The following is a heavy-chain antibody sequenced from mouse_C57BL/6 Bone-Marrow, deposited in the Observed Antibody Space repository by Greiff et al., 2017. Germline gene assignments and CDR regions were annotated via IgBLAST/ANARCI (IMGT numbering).Heavy chain of an antibody. CDR1: GYTFTSYW. J-gene: IGHJ2*01. V-gene: IGHV1-50*01. CDR2: IDPSDSST. Sequence: QVQLQQPGAELVKPGASVKLSCKASGYTFTSYWMQWVKQRPGQGLEWIGEIDPSDSSTNYNQQFKGKATLTVDTSSSTADMQLSSLTSEDSAVYYCAREGAHYYGSSWWLYYWGQGTTLTVSS. CDR3: AREGAHYYGSSWWLYY. D-gene: IGHD1-1*01.